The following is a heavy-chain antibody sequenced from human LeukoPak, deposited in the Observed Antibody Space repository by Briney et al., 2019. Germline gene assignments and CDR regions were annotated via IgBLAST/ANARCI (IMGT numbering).Heavy chain of an antibody. Sequence: GESLKISCKGSGYSFTSYWISWVRQMPGKGLEWMGRIDPSDSYTNYSPSFQGHVTISADKSISTAYLQWSSLKASDTAMYYCARHGYCSGGSYYIHFDYWGQGTLVTVSS. J-gene: IGHJ4*02. CDR1: GYSFTSYW. V-gene: IGHV5-10-1*01. D-gene: IGHD2-15*01. CDR2: IDPSDSYT. CDR3: ARHGYCSGGSYYIHFDY.